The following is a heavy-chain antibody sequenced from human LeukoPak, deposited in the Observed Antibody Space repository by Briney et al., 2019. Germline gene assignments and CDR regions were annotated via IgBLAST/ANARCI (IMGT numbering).Heavy chain of an antibody. D-gene: IGHD2-2*01. V-gene: IGHV3-64*01. CDR3: ARSQFVGSTSLGDY. J-gene: IGHJ4*02. CDR2: ISTNGGST. Sequence: GGSLRLSCAASGFTFSNYVMHWVRQAPGKGLEYVSAISTNGGSTYYANSVKGRFTISRDNSKNTLYLQMGSLRPEDMAVYYCARSQFVGSTSLGDYWGQGTLVTVSS. CDR1: GFTFSNYV.